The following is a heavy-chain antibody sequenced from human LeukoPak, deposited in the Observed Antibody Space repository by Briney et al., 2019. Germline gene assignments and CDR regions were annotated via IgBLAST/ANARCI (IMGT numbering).Heavy chain of an antibody. D-gene: IGHD2-2*01. Sequence: GGSLRLSCAASGFTFRNSYMSWVRQAPGKGLEWVAYMNHDGSDQSHVDSVRGRFTISRDNAKKSLYLQMNSLRVEDTAGYYCARAAVYCSSSTCRTNFDSWGQGTLVTVSS. V-gene: IGHV3-7*01. J-gene: IGHJ4*02. CDR1: GFTFRNSY. CDR2: MNHDGSDQ. CDR3: ARAAVYCSSSTCRTNFDS.